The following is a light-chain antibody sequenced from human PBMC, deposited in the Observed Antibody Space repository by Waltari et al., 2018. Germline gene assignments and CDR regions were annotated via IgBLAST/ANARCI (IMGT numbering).Light chain of an antibody. CDR1: QRVNSF. V-gene: IGKV3-11*01. CDR3: QQRGTWPPLT. CDR2: DTS. J-gene: IGKJ4*01. Sequence: ELVLTQSPATLSLSPGDTATLSCRANQRVNSFLGWYQHKLGQAPRLLIYDTSNRATGVPARFSGSGSGTDFALTISSLEPEDFAIYYCQQRGTWPPLTFGGGTKVEI.